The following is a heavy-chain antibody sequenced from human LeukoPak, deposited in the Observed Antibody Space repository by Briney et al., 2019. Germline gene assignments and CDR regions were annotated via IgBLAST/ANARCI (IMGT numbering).Heavy chain of an antibody. V-gene: IGHV4-59*01. CDR2: IYYNGNT. CDR3: ARSRAFNSGAFDP. D-gene: IGHD1-26*01. J-gene: IGHJ5*02. Sequence: SETLSLTCTLSGGSINNYYWSWIRQPPGKGLEWIGYIYYNGNTNYNPSLKSRVTISVDTSKNQFSLKLSSVTAADTAVYYCARSRAFNSGAFDPWGQGSLVTVSS. CDR1: GGSINNYY.